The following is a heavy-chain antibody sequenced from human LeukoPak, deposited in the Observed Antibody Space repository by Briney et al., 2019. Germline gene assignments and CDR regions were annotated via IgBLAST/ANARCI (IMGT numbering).Heavy chain of an antibody. CDR1: GGTFSSYA. CDR3: ASIDYSSTSCYGNWFDP. D-gene: IGHD2-2*01. V-gene: IGHV1-69*05. J-gene: IGHJ5*02. CDR2: IIPIFGTA. Sequence: SVKVSCKASGGTFSSYAISWVRQAPGQGLEWMGGIIPIFGTANYAQKFQGRVTITTDESTSTAYMELSSLRSEDTAVYYCASIDYSSTSCYGNWFDPWGQGTLVTVSS.